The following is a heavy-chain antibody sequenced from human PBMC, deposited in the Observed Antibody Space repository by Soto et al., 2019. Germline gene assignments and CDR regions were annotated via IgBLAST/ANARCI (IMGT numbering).Heavy chain of an antibody. V-gene: IGHV1-18*01. CDR2: ISAYNGNK. CDR3: AREPNYFDS. Sequence: QVQLVQSGAEVKKPGASVKVSCKASGYTFTRYGISWVRQAPGQGLEWMGWISAYNGNKKYAQKIQGRINMTTDTTTSTAYMELRSVRSEDTAVYYCAREPNYFDSWGQGTLVTVSS. J-gene: IGHJ4*02. CDR1: GYTFTRYG.